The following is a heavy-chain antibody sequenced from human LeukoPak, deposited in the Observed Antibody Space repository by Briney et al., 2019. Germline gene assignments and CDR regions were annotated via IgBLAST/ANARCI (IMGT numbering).Heavy chain of an antibody. CDR1: GFTFSSYS. CDR2: ISSSSSYI. V-gene: IGHV3-21*01. D-gene: IGHD6-19*01. CDR3: ARGVEAVAGEGLVDI. J-gene: IGHJ3*02. Sequence: GGSLRLSCAASGFTFSSYSMNWVRQAPGKGLEWVSSISSSSSYIYYADSVKGRFTISRDNAKNSLYLQMNSLRAEDTAVYYCARGVEAVAGEGLVDIWGQGTMVTVSS.